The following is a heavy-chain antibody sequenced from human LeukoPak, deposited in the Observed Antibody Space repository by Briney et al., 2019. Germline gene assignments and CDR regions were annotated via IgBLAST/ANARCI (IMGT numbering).Heavy chain of an antibody. Sequence: ASVKVSCKASGYTFTSYYMHWVRQAPGQGLEWMGIINPSGGSTSYAQKFQGRVTMTRDTSTSTVYMELSSLRSEDTAVYYCASDDIVVVPAARGNWFDPWGQGTLVTVSS. CDR3: ASDDIVVVPAARGNWFDP. V-gene: IGHV1-46*03. CDR1: GYTFTSYY. D-gene: IGHD2-2*01. J-gene: IGHJ5*02. CDR2: INPSGGST.